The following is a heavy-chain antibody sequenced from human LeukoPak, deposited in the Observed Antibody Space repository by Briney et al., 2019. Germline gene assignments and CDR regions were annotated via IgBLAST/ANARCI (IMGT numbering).Heavy chain of an antibody. CDR3: ARLTRLSTSPDRYYLDY. J-gene: IGHJ4*02. Sequence: SQTLSLTCTVSGDSISSYYWSWIRQPPGKGLEWIGYIYTSGGTNYIPSLKGRVTISIDTSKNQFSLKLSSVTAADSAVYYCARLTRLSTSPDRYYLDYWGQGTLVTVSS. D-gene: IGHD6-6*01. CDR2: IYTSGGT. V-gene: IGHV4-4*09. CDR1: GDSISSYY.